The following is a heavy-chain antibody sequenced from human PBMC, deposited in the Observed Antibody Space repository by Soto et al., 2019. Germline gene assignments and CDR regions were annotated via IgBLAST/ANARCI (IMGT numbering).Heavy chain of an antibody. CDR1: GYTFTSYD. D-gene: IGHD2-2*01. V-gene: IGHV1-24*01. CDR3: ETLSGVSGVPAPTYYYYYGRDV. CDR2: FDPEDGET. J-gene: IGHJ6*04. Sequence: ASVKVSCKASGYTFTSYDINWVRQAPGKGLEWMGGFDPEDGETSYAQKFQGRVTMTEDTSTETAYMELSSLRSEDTAVYYCETLSGVSGVPAPTYYYYYGRDVGGKGTTVTVSS.